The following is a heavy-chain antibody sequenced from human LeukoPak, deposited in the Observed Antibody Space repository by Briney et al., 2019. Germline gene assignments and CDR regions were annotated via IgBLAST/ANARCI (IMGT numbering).Heavy chain of an antibody. V-gene: IGHV3-53*01. CDR2: IYSGGNT. Sequence: GGSLRLSCAASGFTVGSKYMSWVRQTPGKGLDWVSVIYSGGNTHYSDSEKGRFTISRDNSKNTLYLQMNSLRVDDTAVYYCARLDSGYNAYAPFDHWGQGTLVTVSS. CDR3: ARLDSGYNAYAPFDH. J-gene: IGHJ4*02. CDR1: GFTVGSKY. D-gene: IGHD5-12*01.